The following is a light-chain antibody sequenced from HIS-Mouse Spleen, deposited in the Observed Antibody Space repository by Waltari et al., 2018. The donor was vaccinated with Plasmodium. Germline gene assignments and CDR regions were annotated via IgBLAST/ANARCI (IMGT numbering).Light chain of an antibody. J-gene: IGLJ3*02. V-gene: IGLV2-23*01. CDR3: CSYAGSSTWV. CDR2: EGS. Sequence: QSALPQPASVSGSPGQSITIPCTGTSSDVGSYYLVSWYQHHPGNAPKLMVYEGSKRPSGVSNRLSGSQSGNTASLTISGLQAEDEADYYCCSYAGSSTWVFGGGTKLTVL. CDR1: SSDVGSYYL.